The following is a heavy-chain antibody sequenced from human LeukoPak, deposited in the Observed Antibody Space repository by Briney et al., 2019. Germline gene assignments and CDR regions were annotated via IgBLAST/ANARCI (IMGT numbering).Heavy chain of an antibody. CDR2: IYYSGST. CDR1: GGSISSTSYY. J-gene: IGHJ5*02. D-gene: IGHD3-10*01. V-gene: IGHV4-39*01. Sequence: PSETLSLTCTVSGGSISSTSYYWGWIRQPPGKGLEWIGSIYYSGSTYYNPSLKSRVTVSLDTSKNQFSLNLSSVTAADTAVYYCARLGWPYGSGSMNWFDPWGQGTLVTVSS. CDR3: ARLGWPYGSGSMNWFDP.